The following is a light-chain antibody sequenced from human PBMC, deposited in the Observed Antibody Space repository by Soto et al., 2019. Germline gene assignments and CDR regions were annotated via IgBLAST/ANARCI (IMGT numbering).Light chain of an antibody. Sequence: DIHMTQAPSSLSASVGDRFTITFLASQSISSYLNWYQQKPGKAPKLLIYDVSTLESGVPSRFSGSGSGTEFTLTISSLQPDDFATYYCQHYNSYSEAFGQGTKVDI. J-gene: IGKJ1*01. CDR3: QHYNSYSEA. CDR1: QSISSY. CDR2: DVS. V-gene: IGKV1-5*01.